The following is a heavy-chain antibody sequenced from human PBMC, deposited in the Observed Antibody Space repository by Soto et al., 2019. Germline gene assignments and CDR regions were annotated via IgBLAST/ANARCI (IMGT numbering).Heavy chain of an antibody. CDR3: ARDDEYSGNGMDV. V-gene: IGHV3-33*01. CDR1: GFTFSNYG. J-gene: IGHJ6*02. CDR2: ILNDGSNR. Sequence: QVQLVESGGGVVQPGRSLRLSCAASGFTFSNYGMHWVRQAPGKGLEWVAVILNDGSNRYHADSVKDRFTNSRDNSKNMLYLQMNSLRAEDTGVYYCARDDEYSGNGMDVWGQGTTVTVS. D-gene: IGHD3-10*01.